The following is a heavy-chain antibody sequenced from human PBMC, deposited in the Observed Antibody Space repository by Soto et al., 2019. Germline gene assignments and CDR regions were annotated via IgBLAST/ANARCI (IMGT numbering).Heavy chain of an antibody. CDR1: GGSISSSTW. Sequence: QVQLQESGPGLVKPSGTLSLTCAVSGGSISSSTWWSWVRQPPGKGLEWIGEVQHSGSTNYNPSLTSRVTISVDRSMNLFTLKLSYVTDADTAVYYCERGGVSVGVFDYWGQGILGSVSS. J-gene: IGHJ4*02. V-gene: IGHV4-4*02. CDR2: VQHSGST. D-gene: IGHD1-26*01. CDR3: ERGGVSVGVFDY.